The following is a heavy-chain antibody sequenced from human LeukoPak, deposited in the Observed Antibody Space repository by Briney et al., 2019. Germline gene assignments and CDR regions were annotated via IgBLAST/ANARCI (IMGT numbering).Heavy chain of an antibody. V-gene: IGHV3-30*02. D-gene: IGHD1-26*01. CDR3: ARERLSGSYYDY. CDR2: IRYDGSNK. J-gene: IGHJ4*02. CDR1: GFTFSSYG. Sequence: GGSLRLSCAASGFTFSSYGMHWVRQAPGKGLEWVAFIRYDGSNKYYADSVKGRFTISRDNSKNALYLQMNNLGVEDTAVYYCARERLSGSYYDYWGQGALVAVAS.